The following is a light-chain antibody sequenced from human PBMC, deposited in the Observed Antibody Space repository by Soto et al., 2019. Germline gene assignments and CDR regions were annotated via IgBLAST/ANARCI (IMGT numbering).Light chain of an antibody. CDR2: DAF. Sequence: EIVLTQSPVTLSLSPGERATLSCRASQSVSTYLAWYQQKPGQAPRLLIYDAFKRATGIPARFSGSGSGTDFTLTISSLEPEDFAVYYCQQRSNWPSTFGGRTKVEIK. V-gene: IGKV3-11*01. CDR3: QQRSNWPST. CDR1: QSVSTY. J-gene: IGKJ4*01.